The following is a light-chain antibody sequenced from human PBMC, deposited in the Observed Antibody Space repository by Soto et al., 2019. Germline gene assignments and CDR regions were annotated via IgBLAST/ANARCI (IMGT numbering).Light chain of an antibody. V-gene: IGKV1-5*01. CDR2: DSA. CDR1: QSVSIW. J-gene: IGKJ2*01. CDR3: QYDSS. Sequence: DIQMTQSPSALPASVGDRVTITCRASQSVSIWLAWYQQKPGKAPRLLIYDSASLESGVPSRFSGSGSGTNFTLTISSLQPDDFATYYCQYDSSFGQGTKVDIK.